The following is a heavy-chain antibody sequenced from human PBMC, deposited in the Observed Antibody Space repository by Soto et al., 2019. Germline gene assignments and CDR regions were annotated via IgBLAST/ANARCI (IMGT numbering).Heavy chain of an antibody. J-gene: IGHJ5*02. CDR3: ARDDLAATASSGPNWLAP. V-gene: IGHV3-48*03. CDR2: ISSSGSTI. CDR1: GFTFSSYE. D-gene: IGHD6-13*01. Sequence: PGGSLRLSCAASGFTFSSYEMNWVRQAPGKGLEWVSYISSSGSTIYYADSVKGRFTISRDNAKNSLYLQMNSLRAEDTAVYYCARDDLAATASSGPNWLAPWGQGTLVTVYS.